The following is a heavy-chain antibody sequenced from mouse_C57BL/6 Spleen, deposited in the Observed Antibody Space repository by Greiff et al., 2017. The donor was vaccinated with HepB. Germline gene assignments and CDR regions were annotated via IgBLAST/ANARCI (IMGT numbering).Heavy chain of an antibody. V-gene: IGHV5-4*01. CDR1: GFTFSSYA. D-gene: IGHD2-12*01. Sequence: EVKLVESGGGLVKPGGSLKLSCAASGFTFSSYAMSWVRQTPEKRLEWVATISDGGSYTYYPDNVKGRFTISRDTAKNNLYLQMSHLKSEDTAMYYCARDPLRDYYAMDYWGQGTSVTVSS. CDR2: ISDGGSYT. CDR3: ARDPLRDYYAMDY. J-gene: IGHJ4*01.